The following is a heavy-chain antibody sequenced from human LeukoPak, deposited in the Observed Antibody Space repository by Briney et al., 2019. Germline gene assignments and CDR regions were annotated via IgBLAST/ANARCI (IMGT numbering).Heavy chain of an antibody. D-gene: IGHD3-22*01. J-gene: IGHJ4*02. Sequence: GGSLRLSCAASGFTFSSYGMHWVRQAPGKGLEWVAFIRYDGSNKYYADSVKGRFTISRDNSKNTLYLQMNSLRAEDTAVYYCARALADNRGYYLGFDYWGRGTLVTVSS. CDR1: GFTFSSYG. V-gene: IGHV3-30*02. CDR2: IRYDGSNK. CDR3: ARALADNRGYYLGFDY.